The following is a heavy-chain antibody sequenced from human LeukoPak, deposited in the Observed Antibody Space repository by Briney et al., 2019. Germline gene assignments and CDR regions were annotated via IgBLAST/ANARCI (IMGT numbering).Heavy chain of an antibody. CDR3: ARDIDGDSSGYCYSNY. CDR2: INPNSGGT. CDR1: GYTSTGYS. D-gene: IGHD3-22*01. J-gene: IGHJ4*02. Sequence: ASVKVSCKASGYTSTGYSMHWVRQAPEQGLEWMGWINPNSGGTNYAQKFQGRVTMTRDTSISTAYMELSRLRSDDTAVYYCARDIDGDSSGYCYSNYWGQGTLVTVSS. V-gene: IGHV1-2*02.